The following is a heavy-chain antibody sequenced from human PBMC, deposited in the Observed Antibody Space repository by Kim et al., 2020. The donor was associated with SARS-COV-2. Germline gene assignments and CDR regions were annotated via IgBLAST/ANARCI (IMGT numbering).Heavy chain of an antibody. D-gene: IGHD3-22*01. CDR2: IYPGDSDT. CDR3: ASSHMIVGTMGASDI. CDR1: GYSFTSYW. V-gene: IGHV5-51*01. Sequence: GESLKISCKGSGYSFTSYWIGWVRQMPGKGLEWMGIIYPGDSDTRYSPSFQGQVTISADKSISTAYLQWSSLKASDTAMYYCASSHMIVGTMGASDIWGQGTMVTVSS. J-gene: IGHJ3*02.